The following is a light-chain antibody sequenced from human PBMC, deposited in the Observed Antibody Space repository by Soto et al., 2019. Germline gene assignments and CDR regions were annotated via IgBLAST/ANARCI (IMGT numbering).Light chain of an antibody. V-gene: IGKV1-6*01. J-gene: IGKJ5*01. CDR3: LQDYTYPCT. CDR1: QGIRNE. Sequence: AIQITHAPSSISATVGDRVTITCRASQGIRNELGWYQQKPGKAPKLLLYGASSLQSGVPSRFSGSGSGTDFTLTISSLQPEDFATYYCLQDYTYPCTFGQGTRLEIK. CDR2: GAS.